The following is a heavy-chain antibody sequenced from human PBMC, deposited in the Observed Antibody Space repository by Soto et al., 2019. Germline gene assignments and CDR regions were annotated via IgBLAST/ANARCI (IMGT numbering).Heavy chain of an antibody. CDR3: AKLRWGSDNWFDP. V-gene: IGHV3-23*01. J-gene: IGHJ5*02. CDR2: ISGSGDST. D-gene: IGHD3-10*01. CDR1: GFTFSSYA. Sequence: EVQLLESGGGLVQRGGSLRLSCAASGFTFSSYAMSWVRQTPGKGLEWVSAISGSGDSTYYADSVKGRFTISRDNSKNTLYLQMNSLIAEDTAVYYCAKLRWGSDNWFDPWGQGTLVTVSS.